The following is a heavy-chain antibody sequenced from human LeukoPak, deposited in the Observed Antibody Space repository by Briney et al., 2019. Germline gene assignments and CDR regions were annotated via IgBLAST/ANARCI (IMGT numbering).Heavy chain of an antibody. CDR1: GGSFSGYY. CDR2: INHSGST. D-gene: IGHD3-22*01. J-gene: IGHJ4*02. Sequence: PSETLSLTCAVYGGSFSGYYWSWIRQPPGKGLEWIGEINHSGSTNYNPSLKSRVTISVDTSKNQFSLKLSSVTAADTAVYYCARGDYDSSEYYFDYWGQGTLVTVSS. CDR3: ARGDYDSSEYYFDY. V-gene: IGHV4-34*01.